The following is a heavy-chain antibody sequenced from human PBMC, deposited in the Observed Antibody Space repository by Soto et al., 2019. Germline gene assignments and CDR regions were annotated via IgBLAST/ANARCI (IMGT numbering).Heavy chain of an antibody. J-gene: IGHJ6*02. V-gene: IGHV3-30-3*01. Sequence: GESLRRACVASGFTFDTYGIHWVRQAPGKGLQWVALISYEGSNTYYADSVRGRFTISRDNSKNTLYLQMNTLRPEDTGVYYCARVTPGNNLYYFSGLDFWGQGTSVTVSS. CDR3: ARVTPGNNLYYFSGLDF. CDR1: GFTFDTYG. D-gene: IGHD1-1*01. CDR2: ISYEGSNT.